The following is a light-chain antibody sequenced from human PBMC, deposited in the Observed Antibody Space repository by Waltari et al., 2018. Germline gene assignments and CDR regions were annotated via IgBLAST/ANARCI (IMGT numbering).Light chain of an antibody. V-gene: IGLV2-23*02. CDR1: PTDGGNYNL. CDR3: CSYAGSGTYV. Sequence: QSALTQPASVSGTPGQSITISCPGPPTDGGNYNLVSWYQQHPGKAPKLMICEVIKRPSGVSDRFSGSKSGNTASLTISGLQAEDEADYYCCSYAGSGTYVFGTGTKVTVL. CDR2: EVI. J-gene: IGLJ1*01.